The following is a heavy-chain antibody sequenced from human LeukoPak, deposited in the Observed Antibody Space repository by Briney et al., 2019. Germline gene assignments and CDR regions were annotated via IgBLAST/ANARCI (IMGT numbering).Heavy chain of an antibody. CDR3: ARDRFYGYFDY. CDR2: IYHSGRT. V-gene: IGHV4-38-2*02. CDR1: GYSISSGDY. D-gene: IGHD2/OR15-2a*01. J-gene: IGHJ4*02. Sequence: SETLSLTCTVSGYSISSGDYWGWIRQPPGKGLEWIGSIYHSGRTYYNPSLKSRVTISVDTSKNQVSLILTSVTAADTAVYYCARDRFYGYFDYWGQGTLVTVSS.